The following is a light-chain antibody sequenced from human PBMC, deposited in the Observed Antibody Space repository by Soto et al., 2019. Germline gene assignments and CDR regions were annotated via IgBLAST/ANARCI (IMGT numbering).Light chain of an antibody. Sequence: RATISCRASQSVSSNLAWYQQKPGQAPRLLIYGASTRATGIPARFSGSGSGTEFTLTISSLQSEDFAVYYCQQYNNWPPWTFGQGTKVDIK. CDR1: QSVSSN. CDR2: GAS. J-gene: IGKJ1*01. V-gene: IGKV3-15*01. CDR3: QQYNNWPPWT.